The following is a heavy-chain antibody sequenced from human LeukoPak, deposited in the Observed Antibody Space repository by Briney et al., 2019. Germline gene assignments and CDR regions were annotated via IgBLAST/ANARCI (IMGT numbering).Heavy chain of an antibody. J-gene: IGHJ4*02. CDR2: INAGNGNT. CDR1: GYTFTNYA. Sequence: ASVKVSCKASGYTFTNYAIHWVRQAPGQRLEWMGWINAGNGNTKYSQNLQGRVTITSDTSAGTAYMELSSLRSEDTAVYYCARLYSSSSVLDYWGQGTLVTVSS. CDR3: ARLYSSSSVLDY. V-gene: IGHV1-3*01. D-gene: IGHD6-6*01.